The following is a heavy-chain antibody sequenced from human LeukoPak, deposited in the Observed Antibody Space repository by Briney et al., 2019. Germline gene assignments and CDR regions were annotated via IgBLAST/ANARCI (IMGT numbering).Heavy chain of an antibody. CDR2: IYTSGST. D-gene: IGHD3-10*01. J-gene: IGHJ3*02. Sequence: SETLSLTCAVSGASISSYYWSWIRQPAGKGLEWIGRIYTSGSTNYNPSLKSRVTMSVDTSKNQFSLKLSSVTAADTAVYYCARDQIFTMVRGVPLPDAFDIWGQGTMVTVSS. CDR3: ARDQIFTMVRGVPLPDAFDI. CDR1: GASISSYY. V-gene: IGHV4-4*07.